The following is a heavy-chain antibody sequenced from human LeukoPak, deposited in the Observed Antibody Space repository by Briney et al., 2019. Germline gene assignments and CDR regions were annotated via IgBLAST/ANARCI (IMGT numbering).Heavy chain of an antibody. J-gene: IGHJ4*02. CDR3: AKDARGGVGPTNPCRWVDY. D-gene: IGHD1-26*01. CDR1: GFTFSSYA. V-gene: IGHV3-23*01. CDR2: FSGTSTN. Sequence: PGGSLRLSCAASGFTFSSYAMSWVRQAPGKGLEWVSTFSGTSTNSYADAVKGRVTISRDNSKNTLYLQMNSLRAEDTAVYYCAKDARGGVGPTNPCRWVDYWGQGTLVTVSS.